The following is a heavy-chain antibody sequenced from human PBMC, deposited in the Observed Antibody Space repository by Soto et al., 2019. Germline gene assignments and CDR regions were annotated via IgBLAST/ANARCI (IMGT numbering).Heavy chain of an antibody. D-gene: IGHD3-9*01. Sequence: ASVKVSCKAPRDTFTSYYINWVRQAPGQGLEWMGVINPHGGSTAYAQKFKGRVTLTRDTSASTVYMEVSSLTSEDTAMYYCARSSGGNFDIIIEGTNRFAPWGQGTLVTVSS. CDR2: INPHGGST. CDR3: ARSSGGNFDIIIEGTNRFAP. CDR1: RDTFTSYY. V-gene: IGHV1-46*01. J-gene: IGHJ5*02.